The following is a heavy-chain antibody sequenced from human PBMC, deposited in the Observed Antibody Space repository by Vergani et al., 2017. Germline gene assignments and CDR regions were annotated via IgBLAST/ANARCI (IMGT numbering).Heavy chain of an antibody. CDR2: IYYSGST. CDR3: ARAQLWLGGPGRRFDP. J-gene: IGHJ5*02. V-gene: IGHV4-30-4*08. D-gene: IGHD6-19*01. CDR1: GGSISSGDYY. Sequence: QVQLQESGPGLVKPSQTLSLTCTVSGGSISSGDYYWSWIRQPPGKGLEWIGYIYYSGSTYYNLSLKSRVTISVDTSKNQFSLKLNSVTAADTAVYYCARAQLWLGGPGRRFDPWGQGTLVTVSS.